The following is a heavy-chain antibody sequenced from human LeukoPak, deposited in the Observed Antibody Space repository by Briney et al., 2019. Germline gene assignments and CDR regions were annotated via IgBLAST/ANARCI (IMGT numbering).Heavy chain of an antibody. CDR3: ARGGSLAVAPHLYYFDY. V-gene: IGHV1-46*01. Sequence: ASVKVSCKASGYSFTSYHIHWVRQAPGQGLEWMGIINPSGGSTTYAQNFQGRVTMTRDTSTSAVYMELSSLRSEDTAVYYCARGGSLAVAPHLYYFDYWGQGTLVTVSS. CDR2: INPSGGST. D-gene: IGHD6-19*01. J-gene: IGHJ4*02. CDR1: GYSFTSYH.